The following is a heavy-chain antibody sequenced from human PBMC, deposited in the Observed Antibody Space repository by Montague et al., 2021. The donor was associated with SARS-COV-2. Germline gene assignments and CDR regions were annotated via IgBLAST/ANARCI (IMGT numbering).Heavy chain of an antibody. V-gene: IGHV4-4*07. J-gene: IGHJ4*02. Sequence: SETLSLTCTVSGDPISCFYWSWIGQPAGKGLEWIGRVSASGSTNYNPSLNSRVTMSVDTSKKQFSLRLSPVTAADTAVYYCARDVVAAPGTFDYWGQGTLVTVSS. CDR2: VSASGST. D-gene: IGHD6-13*01. CDR1: GDPISCFY. CDR3: ARDVVAAPGTFDY.